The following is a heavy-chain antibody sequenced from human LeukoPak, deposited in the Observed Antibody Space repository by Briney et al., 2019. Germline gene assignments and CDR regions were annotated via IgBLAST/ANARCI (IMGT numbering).Heavy chain of an antibody. CDR1: GFSFRSYA. CDR3: AKANWVSSADAVV. V-gene: IGHV3-23*01. D-gene: IGHD2-21*01. J-gene: IGHJ1*01. CDR2: LRGGAES. Sequence: PGGSLRLSCAASGFSFRSYAMSWVRQAPARGLEWVSSLRGGAESFYADSVKGRFTLSRDESRNTVYLEMNNLRVEDTAVYFCAKANWVSSADAVVWGQGTLVTVSS.